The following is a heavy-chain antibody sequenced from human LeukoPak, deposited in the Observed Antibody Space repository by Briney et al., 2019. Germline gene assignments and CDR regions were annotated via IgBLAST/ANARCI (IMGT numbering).Heavy chain of an antibody. V-gene: IGHV4-59*08. CDR1: VGSISSHY. CDR3: ARQGSGWYYFDY. D-gene: IGHD6-19*01. J-gene: IGHJ4*02. CDR2: IYYSGST. Sequence: SDTLSLTCTVSVGSISSHYWSWLREPPGKGLEGIGYIYYSGSTNYNPSLNSRATMSVDTSKHQFSLKLNFVTAADTAVYYCARQGSGWYYFDYWGQGTVVTVSS.